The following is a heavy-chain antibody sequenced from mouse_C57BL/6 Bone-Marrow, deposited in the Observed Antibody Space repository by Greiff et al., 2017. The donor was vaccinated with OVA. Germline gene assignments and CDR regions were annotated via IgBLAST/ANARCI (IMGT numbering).Heavy chain of an antibody. J-gene: IGHJ3*01. V-gene: IGHV1-5*01. D-gene: IGHD2-5*01. CDR2: IYPGNSDT. CDR1: GYTFTSYW. Sequence: EVKLVESGTVLARPGASVKMSCKTSGYTFTSYWMHWVKQRPGQGLEWIGAIYPGNSDTSYNQKFKGKAKLTAVTSASTAYMELSSLTNEDSAVYYCTRRTYYSNFWFAYWGQGTLVTVSA. CDR3: TRRTYYSNFWFAY.